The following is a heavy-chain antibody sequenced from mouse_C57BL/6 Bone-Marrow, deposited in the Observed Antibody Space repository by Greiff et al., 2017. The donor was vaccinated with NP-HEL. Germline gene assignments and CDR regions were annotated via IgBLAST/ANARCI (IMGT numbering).Heavy chain of an antibody. Sequence: EVQLQESGAELVRPGASVKLSCTASGFNITDDYMHWVKQRPEQGLEWIGWIDPANGDTEYASKFQGKATITADTSSNTAYLQLSSLTSEDTAVYYCTTWATTVVATRYFDVWGTGTTVTVSS. J-gene: IGHJ1*03. CDR2: IDPANGDT. CDR1: GFNITDDY. D-gene: IGHD1-1*01. V-gene: IGHV14-4*01. CDR3: TTWATTVVATRYFDV.